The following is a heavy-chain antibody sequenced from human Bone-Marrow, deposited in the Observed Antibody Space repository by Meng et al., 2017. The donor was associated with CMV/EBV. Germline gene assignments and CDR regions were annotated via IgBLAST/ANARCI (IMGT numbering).Heavy chain of an antibody. J-gene: IGHJ6*02. V-gene: IGHV4-61*01. CDR1: GGSVSSGSYY. CDR3: ARDRRVPAASYYYYGMDV. Sequence: GSLRLSCTVSGGSVSSGSYYWSWIRQPPGKGLEWIGYIYYSGSTNYNPSLKSRVTISVDTSKNQFSLKLSSVTAADTAVYYCARDRRVPAASYYYYGMDVWGQGTTVTVSS. D-gene: IGHD2-2*01. CDR2: IYYSGST.